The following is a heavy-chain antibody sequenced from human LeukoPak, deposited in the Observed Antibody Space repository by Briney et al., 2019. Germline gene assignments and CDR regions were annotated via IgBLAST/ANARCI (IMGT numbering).Heavy chain of an antibody. CDR2: IIPIFGTA. J-gene: IGHJ6*03. CDR1: GGTFSSYA. D-gene: IGHD2-15*01. Sequence: SVKVSCKASGGTFSSYAISWVRQAPGQGLEWMGGIIPIFGTANYAQKFQGRVTITTDESTSTAYMELSSLRSEDTAVYYCARGLESGSSPLYYYYYYMDVRGKGTTVTVSS. CDR3: ARGLESGSSPLYYYYYYMDV. V-gene: IGHV1-69*05.